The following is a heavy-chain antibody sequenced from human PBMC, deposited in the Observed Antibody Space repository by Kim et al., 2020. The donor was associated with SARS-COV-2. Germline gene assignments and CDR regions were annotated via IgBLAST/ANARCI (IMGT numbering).Heavy chain of an antibody. J-gene: IGHJ4*02. CDR3: AVTRQPNRYFFDY. V-gene: IGHV4-59*08. D-gene: IGHD3-16*02. CDR2: VFHTGTT. Sequence: SETLSLTCTVSDESFSIYYWSWLRQSPGKDLEWIGYVFHTGTTTYNPSLRSRVAVSLNTSKTQFSLILRSVTAADTAVYFCAVTRQPNRYFFDYWGQGALVTVSS. CDR1: DESFSIYY.